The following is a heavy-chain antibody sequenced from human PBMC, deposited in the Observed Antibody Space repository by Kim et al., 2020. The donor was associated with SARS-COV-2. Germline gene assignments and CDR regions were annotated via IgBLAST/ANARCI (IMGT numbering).Heavy chain of an antibody. CDR3: ARDVPSGGIAVTGDNGLDV. Sequence: GGSLRLSCAASGFTFSSYSMNWVRQAPGKGLEWVSSISTGSTYIYADPVKGRFTISRDNAKNSLYLQMNSLRAEDTAVYYCARDVPSGGIAVTGDNGLDVWGQGTTVTVSS. CDR1: GFTFSSYS. CDR2: ISTGSTYI. V-gene: IGHV3-21*01. D-gene: IGHD6-19*01. J-gene: IGHJ6*02.